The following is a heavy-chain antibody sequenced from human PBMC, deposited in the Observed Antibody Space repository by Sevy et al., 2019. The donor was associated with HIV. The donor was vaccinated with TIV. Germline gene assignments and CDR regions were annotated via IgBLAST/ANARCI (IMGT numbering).Heavy chain of an antibody. CDR3: AREKVEFDYDFWSGYYYFDY. V-gene: IGHV6-1*01. CDR1: GDSVSSNSAA. Sequence: QSQTLSLTCAISGDSVSSNSAAWNWIRQSPSRGLEWLGRTYYRSKWYNDYAVSVKSRITNNPDTSKNQFSLQLNSVTPEDTAVYYCAREKVEFDYDFWSGYYYFDYWGQGTLVTVSS. D-gene: IGHD3-3*01. CDR2: TYYRSKWYN. J-gene: IGHJ4*02.